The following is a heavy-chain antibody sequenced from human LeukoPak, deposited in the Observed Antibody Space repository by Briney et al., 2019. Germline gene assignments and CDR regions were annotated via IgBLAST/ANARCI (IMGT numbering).Heavy chain of an antibody. Sequence: ASVKVSCKASGYTFTNFYIHWVRQAPGQGLEWMGWINPISGDTNNAQKFQGRVTMTRDSSISTAYMELSSLRSDDTAVYFCAREGVRQWLVPFGSWGQGTLVTVSS. J-gene: IGHJ4*02. CDR1: GYTFTNFY. CDR2: INPISGDT. CDR3: AREGVRQWLVPFGS. D-gene: IGHD6-19*01. V-gene: IGHV1-2*02.